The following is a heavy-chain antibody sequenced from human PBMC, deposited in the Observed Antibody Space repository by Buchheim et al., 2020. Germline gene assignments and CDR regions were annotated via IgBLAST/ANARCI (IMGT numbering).Heavy chain of an antibody. Sequence: EVQLLESGGGLVQSGGSLRLSCAASGFIISNYATTWVRQAPGKGLEWVSIVSGSTGSTYYADSVKGRFTISGDNLKNTVYLQMNSLRAEDTAVYYCAVQSGGNIEGGGAFNMWGPGT. CDR3: AVQSGGNIEGGGAFNM. CDR2: VSGSTGST. CDR1: GFIISNYA. V-gene: IGHV3-23*01. J-gene: IGHJ3*02. D-gene: IGHD2-15*01.